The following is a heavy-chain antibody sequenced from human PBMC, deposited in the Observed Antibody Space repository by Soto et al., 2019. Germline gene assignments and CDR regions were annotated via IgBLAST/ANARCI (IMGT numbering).Heavy chain of an antibody. V-gene: IGHV1-69*02. CDR3: ARGALPGDGDDYYYYYMDV. D-gene: IGHD3-10*01. CDR1: GGTFSSYT. CDR2: IIPILGIA. Sequence: GASVKVSCKASGGTFSSYTISWVRQAPGQGLEWMGRIIPILGIANYAQKFQGRVTITADKSTSTAYMELSSLRSEDTAVYYCARGALPGDGDDYYYYYMDVWGKGTTVTVSS. J-gene: IGHJ6*03.